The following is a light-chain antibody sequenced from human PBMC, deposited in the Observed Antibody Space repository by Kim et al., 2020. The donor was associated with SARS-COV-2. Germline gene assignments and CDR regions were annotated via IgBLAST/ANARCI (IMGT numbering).Light chain of an antibody. CDR1: SLRSYY. CDR3: NSRDSSGNHLV. J-gene: IGLJ2*01. V-gene: IGLV3-19*01. CDR2: GKN. Sequence: ALGQTVRITCQGDSLRSYYASWYQQKPGQAPVLVIYGKNNRPSGIPDRCSGSSSGNTASLTITGAQAEDEADYYCNSRDSSGNHLVFGGGTQLNVL.